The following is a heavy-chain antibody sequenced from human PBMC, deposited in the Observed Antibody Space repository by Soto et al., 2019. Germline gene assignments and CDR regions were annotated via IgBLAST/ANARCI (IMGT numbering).Heavy chain of an antibody. D-gene: IGHD2-21*02. V-gene: IGHV4-30-4*01. CDR2: IYYSGST. CDR1: VGSICGGGYY. Sequence: SETLSLTCTVSVGSICGGGYYWSWIRQPPGKGLEWIGYIYYSGSTYYNPSLKSRVTISVDTSKNQFSLELSSVTAADTAVYYCARNAYCGGACYPGRTTFDYWGQGSLVTVSS. CDR3: ARNAYCGGACYPGRTTFDY. J-gene: IGHJ4*02.